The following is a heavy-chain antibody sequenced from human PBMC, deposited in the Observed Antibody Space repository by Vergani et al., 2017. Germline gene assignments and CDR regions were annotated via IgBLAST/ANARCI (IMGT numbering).Heavy chain of an antibody. CDR2: IRSDESRR. V-gene: IGHV3-30*02. CDR3: AKEGGGYCSGGTCYPEY. CDR1: GFTFSSYV. J-gene: IGHJ4*02. D-gene: IGHD2-15*01. Sequence: QVHLVESGGGVVQPGGSLRLSCAASGFTFSSYVMHWVRQGPGKGLGWVASIRSDESRRYYGDSMEGPFTISRDNSKNTLYLQMKSLRPEDTAVYYCAKEGGGYCSGGTCYPEYWGQGTLVIVSS.